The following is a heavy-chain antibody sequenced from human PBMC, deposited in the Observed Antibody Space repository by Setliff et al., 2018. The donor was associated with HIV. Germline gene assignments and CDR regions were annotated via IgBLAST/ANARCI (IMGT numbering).Heavy chain of an antibody. J-gene: IGHJ4*02. D-gene: IGHD3-22*01. Sequence: SETLSLTCAVYGGSFSGYYWAWIRQPPGEGLEWIGEINHSGSTNYNMSLWSRVTISLDASRNQFSLELISVTAADTAVYYCARHQPRITMIVVVNHFDYWGQGTLVTVSS. CDR2: INHSGST. CDR1: GGSFSGYY. V-gene: IGHV4-34*01. CDR3: ARHQPRITMIVVVNHFDY.